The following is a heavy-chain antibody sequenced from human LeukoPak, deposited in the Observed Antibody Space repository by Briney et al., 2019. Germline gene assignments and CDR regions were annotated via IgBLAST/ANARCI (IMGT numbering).Heavy chain of an antibody. CDR1: GDSIGSSGYY. J-gene: IGHJ4*02. D-gene: IGHD3-3*01. CDR3: ARLARYYDFWSGSAALDY. CDR2: IYFNGNT. V-gene: IGHV4-39*01. Sequence: SETLSLTCTVSGDSIGSSGYYWVWIRQPPGKGLEWVANIYFNGNTYYNPSLKSRVTISVDTSKNQFSLKLSSVTAADTAVYYCARLARYYDFWSGSAALDYWGQGTLVTVSS.